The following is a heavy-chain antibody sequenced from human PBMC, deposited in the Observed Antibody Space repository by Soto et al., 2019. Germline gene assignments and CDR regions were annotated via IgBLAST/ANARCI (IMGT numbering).Heavy chain of an antibody. V-gene: IGHV5-10-1*01. CDR3: ARDRGGGSIFGGHYGMDV. D-gene: IGHD3-3*01. Sequence: PGESLKISCKGSGYSFTSYWISWVRQMPGKGLEWMGRIDPSDSYTNYSPSFQGHVTISADKSISTAYLQWSSLRAEDTAVYYCARDRGGGSIFGGHYGMDVWGQGTTVTVSS. CDR2: IDPSDSYT. CDR1: GYSFTSYW. J-gene: IGHJ6*02.